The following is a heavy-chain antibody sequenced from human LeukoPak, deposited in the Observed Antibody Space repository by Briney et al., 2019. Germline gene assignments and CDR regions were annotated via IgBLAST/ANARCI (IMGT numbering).Heavy chain of an antibody. D-gene: IGHD3-22*01. CDR3: AKGYYYDSSGYSDFDY. CDR2: ISGSGGST. J-gene: IGHJ4*02. CDR1: GFTFSNYA. V-gene: IGHV3-23*01. Sequence: GGSLRLSCAASGFTFSNYAMSWVRQAPGKGLEWVSAISGSGGSTYYADSVKGRFTISRDNSKNTLYLQMNSLRAEDTAVYYCAKGYYYDSSGYSDFDYWGQGTLVTVSS.